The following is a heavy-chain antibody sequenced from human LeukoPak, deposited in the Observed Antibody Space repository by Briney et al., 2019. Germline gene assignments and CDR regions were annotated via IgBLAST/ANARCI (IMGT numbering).Heavy chain of an antibody. CDR3: ARDKDTAMERLDY. V-gene: IGHV3-30-3*01. CDR2: ISYDGSNK. Sequence: GGSLRLSCAASGFTFSSYAMHWVRQAPGKGLEWVAVISYDGSNKYYADSVKGRFTISRDNSKNTLYLQMNSLRAEDTAVYYCARDKDTAMERLDYWGQGTLVTVSS. CDR1: GFTFSSYA. J-gene: IGHJ4*02. D-gene: IGHD5-18*01.